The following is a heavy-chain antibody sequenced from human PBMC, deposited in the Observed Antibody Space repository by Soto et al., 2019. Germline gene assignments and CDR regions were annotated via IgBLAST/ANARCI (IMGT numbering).Heavy chain of an antibody. CDR1: GASMYSYH. CDR3: ARDQGVAAAGITRFGP. J-gene: IGHJ5*02. D-gene: IGHD6-13*01. Sequence: PSETLSLTCTVSGASMYSYHWSWIRQPAGKGLEWIGHIHSSGSTNYNPSLKSRVTMSVDTSKNQFSLRLMSLTAADTAVYYCARDQGVAAAGITRFGPWGQGSLVTVSS. V-gene: IGHV4-4*07. CDR2: IHSSGST.